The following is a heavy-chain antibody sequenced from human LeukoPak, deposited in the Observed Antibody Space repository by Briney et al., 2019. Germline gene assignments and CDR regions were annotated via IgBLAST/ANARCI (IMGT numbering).Heavy chain of an antibody. J-gene: IGHJ4*02. CDR1: GDSISSSNSC. Sequence: SETLSLTCTVSGDSISSSNSCWGWIRQPPGKGLEWIGSMWFGATTSYDPSLKSRVTISIDPSKNQFSLKLSSVTAADTALYYCARGRRGSYLQDYWGQGTLVTVSS. CDR2: MWFGATT. CDR3: ARGRRGSYLQDY. V-gene: IGHV4-39*07. D-gene: IGHD1-26*01.